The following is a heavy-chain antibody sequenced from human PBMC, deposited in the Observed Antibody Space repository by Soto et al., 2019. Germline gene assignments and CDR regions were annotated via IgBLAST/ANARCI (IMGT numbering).Heavy chain of an antibody. Sequence: DGAPRLSSAASSFNFNSYTRNWVRQAPGKRLEWLSSISSSGYIFSTDSVRGRFTISRDNAKNSVYLQINSLRAEDTAGYFCARDCSGGSCDPGKDVWGRGTTFPV. CDR2: ISSSGYI. CDR1: SFNFNSYT. V-gene: IGHV3-21*01. J-gene: IGHJ6*02. D-gene: IGHD2-15*01. CDR3: ARDCSGGSCDPGKDV.